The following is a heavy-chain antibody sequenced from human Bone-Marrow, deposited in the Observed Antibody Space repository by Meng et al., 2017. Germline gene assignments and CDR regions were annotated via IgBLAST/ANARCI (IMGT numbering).Heavy chain of an antibody. Sequence: KVSCRGSGYSFTSYWIGWVRQMPGKGLEWMGIIYPGDSDTRYSPSFQGQVTISADKSISTAYRQWSSLKASDTAMYYCASTITMVRGVRDYYYYGMDVWGQGTKVTVSS. CDR1: GYSFTSYW. CDR3: ASTITMVRGVRDYYYYGMDV. V-gene: IGHV5-51*01. CDR2: IYPGDSDT. D-gene: IGHD3-10*01. J-gene: IGHJ6*02.